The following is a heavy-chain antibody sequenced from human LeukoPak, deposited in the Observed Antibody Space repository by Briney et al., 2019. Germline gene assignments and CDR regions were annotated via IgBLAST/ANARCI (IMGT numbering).Heavy chain of an antibody. D-gene: IGHD2-2*01. Sequence: SETLSLTCTVSGASITSGAYYWTWIRQHPGEGLEWIGYSSYSGSAYYNPSLKSRVTISVDTSKSQFSLNLNSVTAADTALYYCARYYCASSRCPGVDYWGQGTLVTVSS. CDR1: GASITSGAYY. V-gene: IGHV4-31*03. CDR2: SSYSGSA. CDR3: ARYYCASSRCPGVDY. J-gene: IGHJ4*02.